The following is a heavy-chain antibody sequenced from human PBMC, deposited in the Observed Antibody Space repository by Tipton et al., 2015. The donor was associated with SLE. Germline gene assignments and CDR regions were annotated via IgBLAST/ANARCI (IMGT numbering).Heavy chain of an antibody. J-gene: IGHJ5*02. V-gene: IGHV4-34*01. CDR2: IKHGGST. CDR3: ARDFRAAGNGFDP. D-gene: IGHD6-13*01. Sequence: TLSLTCAVYGGSFSGYYWSWIRQPPGKGLEWIGEIKHGGSTNYNPSLESRVIISIDMSENQFSLKLRSVTAADTAVYYCARDFRAAGNGFDPWGQGTLVTVSS. CDR1: GGSFSGYY.